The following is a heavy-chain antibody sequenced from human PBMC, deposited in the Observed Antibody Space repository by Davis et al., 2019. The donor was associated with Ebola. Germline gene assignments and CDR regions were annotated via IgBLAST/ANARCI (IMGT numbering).Heavy chain of an antibody. D-gene: IGHD6-19*01. CDR3: ATSGGWYGWYFDL. V-gene: IGHV3-21*01. J-gene: IGHJ2*01. Sequence: PGGSLRLSCAASGFTFSSYSMNWVRQAPGKGLEWVSSISSSSSYIYYADSVKGQFTISRDNAKNSLYLQMNSLRAEDTAVYYCATSGGWYGWYFDLWGRGTLVTVSS. CDR1: GFTFSSYS. CDR2: ISSSSSYI.